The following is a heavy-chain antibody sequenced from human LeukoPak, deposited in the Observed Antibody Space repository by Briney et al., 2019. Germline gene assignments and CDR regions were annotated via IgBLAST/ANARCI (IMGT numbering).Heavy chain of an antibody. J-gene: IGHJ6*01. Sequence: GGCLRLSCSAAGFTFNRYEMNWVRQAPGKGLEWVSYISGSGSTIYYADSVKGRFTISRDNAKNSLYLQMNSLRAEDTSVSYCARGDGEYYYGMDVWRRAGTVTV. CDR2: ISGSGSTI. V-gene: IGHV3-48*03. CDR1: GFTFNRYE. D-gene: IGHD5-24*01. CDR3: ARGDGEYYYGMDV.